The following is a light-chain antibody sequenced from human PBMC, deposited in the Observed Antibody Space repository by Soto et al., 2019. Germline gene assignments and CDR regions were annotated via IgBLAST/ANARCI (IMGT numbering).Light chain of an antibody. CDR1: SSDVGTYDF. Sequence: QSALTQPRSVSGSPGQSVTISCTGTSSDVGTYDFVSWYQQHPGKAPRLMIFDVSERPSGVPDRFSGSKSGNTASLTISGLKVEDEADYYCCSSGGSPTYVFGTGTKLTVL. CDR2: DVS. J-gene: IGLJ1*01. CDR3: CSSGGSPTYV. V-gene: IGLV2-11*01.